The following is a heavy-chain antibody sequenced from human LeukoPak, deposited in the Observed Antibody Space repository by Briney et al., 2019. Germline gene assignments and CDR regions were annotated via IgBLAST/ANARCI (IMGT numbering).Heavy chain of an antibody. Sequence: GGSLRLSCVASGFPFSSYWMTWVRQAPGKGLEWVANIKQDGSKKSYVDYVKGRFTISRDNAKNSLYLQMNSLRAEDTAIYYCTRVGYIDEGIDYWGQGTLVTVSS. V-gene: IGHV3-7*04. CDR1: GFPFSSYW. D-gene: IGHD5-24*01. CDR3: TRVGYIDEGIDY. J-gene: IGHJ4*02. CDR2: IKQDGSKK.